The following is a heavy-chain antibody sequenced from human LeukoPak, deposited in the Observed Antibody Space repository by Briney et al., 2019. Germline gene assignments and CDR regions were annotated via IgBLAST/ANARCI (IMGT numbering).Heavy chain of an antibody. CDR1: GFTFSSYS. Sequence: KPGGSLRLSCAASGFTFSSYSMNWVRQAPGKGLEWVSSISSSSSYIYYADSVKGRFTISRDNAKNSLYLQMNSLRAEDTAVYYCARDDNYYDSSGYYSTFDYWGQGTLVTVSS. J-gene: IGHJ4*02. CDR3: ARDDNYYDSSGYYSTFDY. CDR2: ISSSSSYI. D-gene: IGHD3-22*01. V-gene: IGHV3-21*03.